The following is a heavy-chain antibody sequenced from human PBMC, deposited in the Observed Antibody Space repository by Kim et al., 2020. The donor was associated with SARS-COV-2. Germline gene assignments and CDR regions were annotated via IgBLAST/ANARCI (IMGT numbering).Heavy chain of an antibody. D-gene: IGHD3-9*01. Sequence: PTLKRRVTISVDTSKNQFSLKLSSVTAADTAVYYCARGWGDILTGYLFDYWGQGTLVTVSS. V-gene: IGHV4-34*01. CDR3: ARGWGDILTGYLFDY. J-gene: IGHJ4*02.